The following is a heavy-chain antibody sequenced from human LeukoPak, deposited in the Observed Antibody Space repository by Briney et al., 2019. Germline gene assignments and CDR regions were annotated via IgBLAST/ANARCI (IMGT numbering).Heavy chain of an antibody. CDR3: ARSHVDIVATSYFDY. J-gene: IGHJ4*02. V-gene: IGHV4-34*01. CDR1: GGSFSGYY. D-gene: IGHD5-12*01. Sequence: SETLSLTCAVYGGSFSGYYWSWIRQPPGKGLEWIGSIYYSGSTYYNPSLKSRVTISVDTSKNQFSLKLSSVTAADTAVYYCARSHVDIVATSYFDYWGQGTLVTVSS. CDR2: IYYSGST.